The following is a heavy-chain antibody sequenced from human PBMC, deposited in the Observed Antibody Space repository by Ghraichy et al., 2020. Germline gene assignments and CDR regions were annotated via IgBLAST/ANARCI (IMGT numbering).Heavy chain of an antibody. CDR2: IYYSGNT. J-gene: IGHJ4*02. D-gene: IGHD6-13*01. CDR3: ATGGVAGLDS. Sequence: SQTLSLTCDVSGVSISSGGYSWTWIRQPPGKGLEWIGHIYYSGNTYYNTSLKSRLSISLDTSKNQLTLRLTSMTAADTAVYYCATGGVAGLDSWGLGTLVTVSS. V-gene: IGHV4-30-4*07. CDR1: GVSISSGGYS.